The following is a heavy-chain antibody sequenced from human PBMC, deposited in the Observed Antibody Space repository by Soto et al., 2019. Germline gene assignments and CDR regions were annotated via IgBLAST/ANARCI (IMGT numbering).Heavy chain of an antibody. J-gene: IGHJ4*02. CDR1: GFTFSSYA. CDR2: ISGSGGST. CDR3: AKDWTQVGYSGYDYLEVGFDY. Sequence: GGSLRLSCAASGFTFSSYAMSWVRQAPGKGLEWVSAISGSGGSTYYADSVKGRFTISRDNSKNTLYLQMNSLRAEDTAVYYCAKDWTQVGYSGYDYLEVGFDYWGQGTLVTVSS. D-gene: IGHD5-12*01. V-gene: IGHV3-23*01.